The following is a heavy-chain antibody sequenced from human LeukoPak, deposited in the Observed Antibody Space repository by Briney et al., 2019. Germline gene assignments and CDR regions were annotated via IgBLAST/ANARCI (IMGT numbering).Heavy chain of an antibody. V-gene: IGHV4-59*01. CDR1: GGSISSYY. D-gene: IGHD3-3*01. CDR3: AGVGVGYDFWSGYYPKYNWFDP. J-gene: IGHJ5*02. CDR2: IYYSGST. Sequence: SETLSLTCTVSGGSISSYYWSWIRQPPGKGLEWIGYIYYSGSTNYNPSLKSRVTISVDTSKNQFSLKLSSVTAADTAVYYCAGVGVGYDFWSGYYPKYNWFDPWGQGTLVTVSS.